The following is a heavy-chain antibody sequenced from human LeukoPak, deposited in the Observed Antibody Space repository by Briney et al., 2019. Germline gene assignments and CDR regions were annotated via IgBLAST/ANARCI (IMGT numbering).Heavy chain of an antibody. CDR3: ARDPRAAPHSDY. CDR1: GFTFSSYW. J-gene: IGHJ4*02. D-gene: IGHD6-6*01. Sequence: GGSLRLSCVASGFTFSSYWMSWVRQAPGKGLEWVANIKVDGSEEYYVDSVKGRFTISRDNAKNSLYLQMNSLRAEDTALYYCARDPRAAPHSDYWGQGTLVTVSS. V-gene: IGHV3-7*01. CDR2: IKVDGSEE.